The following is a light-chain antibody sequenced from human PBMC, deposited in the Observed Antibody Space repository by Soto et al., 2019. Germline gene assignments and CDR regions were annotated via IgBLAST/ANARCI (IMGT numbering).Light chain of an antibody. CDR2: AAS. J-gene: IGKJ4*01. CDR1: PSVTNF. Sequence: EIVLPQSPATLSLSPGERATLSCRASPSVTNFLAWYQQKPGQTPRLLIYAASTRATGIPARFSGSGSGTEFTLTIRSLQSEDFAVYYCQQYNNWPPLTVGGGNKVDIK. V-gene: IGKV3-15*01. CDR3: QQYNNWPPLT.